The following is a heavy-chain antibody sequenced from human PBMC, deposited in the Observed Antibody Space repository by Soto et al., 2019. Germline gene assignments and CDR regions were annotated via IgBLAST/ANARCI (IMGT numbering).Heavy chain of an antibody. CDR1: GGTFSSYA. CDR3: AREEAPDNWFDP. CDR2: IIPIFGTA. J-gene: IGHJ5*02. V-gene: IGHV1-69*06. Sequence: SVKVSCKASGGTFSSYAISWVRQAPGQGLEWMGGIIPIFGTANYAQKFQGRVTITADKSTSTAYMELSSLRSEDTAVYYCAREEAPDNWFDPWGQGTLVTVSS.